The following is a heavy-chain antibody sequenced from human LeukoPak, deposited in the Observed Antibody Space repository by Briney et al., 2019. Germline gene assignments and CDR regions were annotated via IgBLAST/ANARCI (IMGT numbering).Heavy chain of an antibody. CDR2: ISWNSGSI. Sequence: PGRSLRLSCAASGFTFDDYAMHWVRQAPGKGLEWVSGISWNSGSIGYADSVKGRFTISRDNAKNSLYLQMNSLRAEDTAVYYCARDHDDFWSGLRYYFDYWGQGTLVTVSS. CDR1: GFTFDDYA. D-gene: IGHD3-3*01. J-gene: IGHJ4*02. CDR3: ARDHDDFWSGLRYYFDY. V-gene: IGHV3-9*01.